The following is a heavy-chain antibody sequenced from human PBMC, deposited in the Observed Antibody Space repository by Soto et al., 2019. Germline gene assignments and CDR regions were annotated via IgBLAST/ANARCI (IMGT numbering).Heavy chain of an antibody. Sequence: QVQLVQSGVEVKKPGSSVKVSCKTSGGSFRTYTLFWVRQAPGQGLEWMGRIILMFDVANYAQKFQGRITLHAESSTDTVYIEMISLTSVDMVIYFFALGSSSSEVFDIVGQWTLFTVCS. J-gene: IGHJ3*02. V-gene: IGHV1-69*02. D-gene: IGHD6-6*01. CDR2: IILMFDVA. CDR3: ALGSSSSEVFDI. CDR1: GGSFRTYT.